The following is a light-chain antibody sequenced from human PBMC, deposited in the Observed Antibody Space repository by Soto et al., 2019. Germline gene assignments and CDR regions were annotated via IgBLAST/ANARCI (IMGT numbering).Light chain of an antibody. CDR2: GAS. CDR3: QQYNNWPPTWT. V-gene: IGKV3-15*01. J-gene: IGKJ1*01. Sequence: EIVMTQSPATLSVSPGESATLSCRASQSVSNNLAWYQQKPGQAPRLLIYGASTRATGFPARFSGSGSVTEFTLTISSLQSEDSAVYYCQQYNNWPPTWTFGQGTKVEIK. CDR1: QSVSNN.